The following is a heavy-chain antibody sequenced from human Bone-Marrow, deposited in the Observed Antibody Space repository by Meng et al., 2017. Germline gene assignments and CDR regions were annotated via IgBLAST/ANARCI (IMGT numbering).Heavy chain of an antibody. CDR2: TYYRSRWYT. CDR1: GDSVSSTSAA. J-gene: IGHJ4*02. D-gene: IGHD1-26*01. CDR3: ARESSGSPLDY. V-gene: IGHV6-1*01. Sequence: QVQLQHSGPGLVKPSQTLSLTCTISGDSVSSTSAAWHWIRRSPSRGLEWLGRTYYRSRWYTDYAVSVKSRININPDTTENHFSLQLNSVTPEDTAVYYCARESSGSPLDYWGRGTLVTVSS.